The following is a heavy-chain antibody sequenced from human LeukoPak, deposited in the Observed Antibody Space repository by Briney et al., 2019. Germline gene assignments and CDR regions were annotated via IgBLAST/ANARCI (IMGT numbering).Heavy chain of an antibody. D-gene: IGHD5-18*01. CDR2: ISGSGGST. Sequence: GGSLRLSCAASGFTFSSYAMSWVRQAPGKGLEWVSAISGSGGSTYYTDSVKGRFTISRDNSKNTLYLQMNSLRAEDTAVYYCAKAFVDTAMVDRYYFDYWGQGTLVTVSS. CDR1: GFTFSSYA. V-gene: IGHV3-23*01. J-gene: IGHJ4*02. CDR3: AKAFVDTAMVDRYYFDY.